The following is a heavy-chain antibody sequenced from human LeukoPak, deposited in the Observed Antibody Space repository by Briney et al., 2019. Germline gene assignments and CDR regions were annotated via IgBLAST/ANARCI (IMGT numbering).Heavy chain of an antibody. V-gene: IGHV4-34*01. CDR2: VNHSGST. D-gene: IGHD3-9*01. J-gene: IGHJ4*02. CDR3: ARWMTGYLYYFDY. Sequence: GSLRLSCAASGFTFSSYWMSWVRQPPGKGLEWIGEVNHSGSTNYNPSLKSRVTISVDTSKNQFSLKLSSVTAADTAVYYCARWMTGYLYYFDYWGQGTLVTVSS. CDR1: GFTFSSYW.